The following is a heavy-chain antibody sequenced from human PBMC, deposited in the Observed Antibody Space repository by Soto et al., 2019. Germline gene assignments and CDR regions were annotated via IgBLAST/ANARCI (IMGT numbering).Heavy chain of an antibody. V-gene: IGHV3-43*01. CDR3: AKEKNRIFDF. CDR2: ITCDGESS. Sequence: GGSLRLSCAGSGFTFDDHTMHWVRQVAGKGLEWVSLITCDGESSFYADSVKGRFTISRDNNKRSLFLQMNSLRIEDTALYYCAKEKNRIFDFWGQGTLVTVSS. CDR1: GFTFDDHT. J-gene: IGHJ4*02.